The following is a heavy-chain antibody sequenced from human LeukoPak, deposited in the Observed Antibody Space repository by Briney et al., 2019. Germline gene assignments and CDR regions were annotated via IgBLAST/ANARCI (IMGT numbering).Heavy chain of an antibody. CDR2: ISPSGDTT. CDR3: V. V-gene: IGHV1-46*01. Sequence: ASVKLSCTAPGYIFTNHFVHWVRQAPGQGLQWMGIISPSGDTTTYAQKFVGRVTLTRDTSTSTVYLDLRSLESEDAALYFDVWGQGIQVTVSS. J-gene: IGHJ4*02. CDR1: GYIFTNHF.